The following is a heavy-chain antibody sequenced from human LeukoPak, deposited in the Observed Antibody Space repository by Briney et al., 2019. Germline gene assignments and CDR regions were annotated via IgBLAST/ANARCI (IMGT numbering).Heavy chain of an antibody. CDR2: ISYDGSNK. CDR3: ARDYYGSGTYQDY. Sequence: PGRPLRLSCAASGFTFSSYPMHGLREAPGKGLEWVAVISYDGSNKYYADSVKGRFTISRDNSKNTLYLQMNSLRAEDTAMYYCARDYYGSGTYQDYWGQGNLVTVSS. J-gene: IGHJ4*02. D-gene: IGHD3-10*01. CDR1: GFTFSSYP. V-gene: IGHV3-30*04.